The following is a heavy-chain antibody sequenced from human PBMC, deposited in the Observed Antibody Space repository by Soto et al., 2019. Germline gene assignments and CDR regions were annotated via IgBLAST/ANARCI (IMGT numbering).Heavy chain of an antibody. J-gene: IGHJ5*02. CDR3: ARDGDPGYSFWSGPLGGGRFDP. CDR1: GGTFGNTA. V-gene: IGHV1-69*12. D-gene: IGHD3-3*01. CDR2: IVPLFGTA. Sequence: QVQLVQSGAEVKEPGSSVNVSCKTSGGTFGNTAVTWVRQVPGQGLEWIGGIVPLFGTANYAQKFRGRVMITADESTSSAYVYLSCLRSDDTAIYYCARDGDPGYSFWSGPLGGGRFDPWGQGTLVTVSS.